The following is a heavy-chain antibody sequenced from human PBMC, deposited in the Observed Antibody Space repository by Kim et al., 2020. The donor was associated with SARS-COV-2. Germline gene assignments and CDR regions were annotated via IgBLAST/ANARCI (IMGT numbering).Heavy chain of an antibody. Sequence: GSYTNYSPSFQGHVTISADKSISTAYLQWSSLKASDTAMYYCAREGMDVWGQGTTVTVSS. J-gene: IGHJ6*02. CDR3: AREGMDV. CDR2: GSYT. V-gene: IGHV5-10-1*01.